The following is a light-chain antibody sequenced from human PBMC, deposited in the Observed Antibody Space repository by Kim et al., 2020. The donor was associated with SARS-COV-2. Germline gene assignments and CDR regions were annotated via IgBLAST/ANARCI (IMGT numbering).Light chain of an antibody. CDR2: DVS. Sequence: LSITNSSTATSSDVGGYNYASWDQQHPGKAPKLMIYDVSHRPSGVSNRFSGSKSGNTASLTISGLQAEDEADYYCSSYTSSSTLVFGTGTKVTVL. CDR1: SSDVGGYNY. CDR3: SSYTSSSTLV. J-gene: IGLJ1*01. V-gene: IGLV2-14*03.